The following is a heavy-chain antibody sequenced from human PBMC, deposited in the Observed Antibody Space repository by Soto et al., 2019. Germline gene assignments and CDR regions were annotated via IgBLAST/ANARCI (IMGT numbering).Heavy chain of an antibody. CDR3: AKDPPITMVRGLTNYFDH. CDR2: ISGSGAST. D-gene: IGHD3-10*01. V-gene: IGHV3-23*01. J-gene: IGHJ4*02. Sequence: GGSLRLSCATSGFIFTTYAMSWVRQAPGKGLEWVSSISGSGASTYYADSVKGRFTISRDTSKNTLYLQMSALRAEDTGVYYCAKDPPITMVRGLTNYFDHWGQGTLVTVYS. CDR1: GFIFTTYA.